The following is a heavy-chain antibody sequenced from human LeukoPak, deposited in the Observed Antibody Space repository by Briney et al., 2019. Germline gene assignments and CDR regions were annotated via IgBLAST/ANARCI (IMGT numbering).Heavy chain of an antibody. Sequence: ASVKVSCKASGYTFTSYYMHWVRQAPGQGLEWMGIINPSGGSTSYAQKFQGRVTMTRDTSTSTVYMELSSLRSEDTAVYYCATTTGRYCSGGSCYVLGYYYGMDVWGQGTTVTVSS. CDR3: ATTTGRYCSGGSCYVLGYYYGMDV. J-gene: IGHJ6*02. CDR1: GYTFTSYY. CDR2: INPSGGST. V-gene: IGHV1-46*01. D-gene: IGHD2-15*01.